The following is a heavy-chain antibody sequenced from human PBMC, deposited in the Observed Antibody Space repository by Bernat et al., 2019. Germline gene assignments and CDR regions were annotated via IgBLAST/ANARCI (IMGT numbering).Heavy chain of an antibody. CDR2: ISDSGGTT. CDR1: GFTFSKSA. Sequence: EVQVLESGGGLVQPGGSLRLSCAASGFTFSKSAMNWVRQAPGEGLEWVSHISDSGGTTYYTDSVKGRFTISRDNSKNMLYLQMNSLRAEDTAVYYCAKTVSRPHEHYFDYWGQGTLVTVSS. J-gene: IGHJ4*02. CDR3: AKTVSRPHEHYFDY. D-gene: IGHD4-4*01. V-gene: IGHV3-23*01.